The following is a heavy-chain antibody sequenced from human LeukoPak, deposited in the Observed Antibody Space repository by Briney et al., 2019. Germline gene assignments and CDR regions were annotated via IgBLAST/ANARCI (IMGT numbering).Heavy chain of an antibody. CDR2: IRSKAYGGTT. J-gene: IGHJ3*02. V-gene: IGHV3-49*03. CDR1: GFTFGDYA. CDR3: ARCGGDCQKYDAFDI. D-gene: IGHD2-21*02. Sequence: PGRSLRLSCTASGFTFGDYAMSWFRQAPGKGLEWVGFIRSKAYGGTTEYAASVKGRFTISRDDSKSTAYLQMNSLKASDTAMYYCARCGGDCQKYDAFDIWGQGTMVTVSS.